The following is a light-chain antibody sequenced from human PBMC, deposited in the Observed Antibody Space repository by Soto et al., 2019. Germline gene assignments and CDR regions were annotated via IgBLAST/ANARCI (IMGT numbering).Light chain of an antibody. Sequence: DIQMTQSPSSLSASVGDRVSFTCRASETISSNYLNWYQQHPGQAPKLLIYAASSVQSGVSARFSGSGSGTDFTLTISSLQPEDVAVYYCQQYLGTPGTFGPGTKVDIK. CDR1: ETISSNY. CDR3: QQYLGTPGT. V-gene: IGKV1-39*01. CDR2: AAS. J-gene: IGKJ3*01.